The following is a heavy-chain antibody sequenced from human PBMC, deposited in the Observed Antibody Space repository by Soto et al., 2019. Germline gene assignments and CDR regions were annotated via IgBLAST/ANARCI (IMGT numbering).Heavy chain of an antibody. D-gene: IGHD3-3*01. Sequence: PSETLSLTCTVSGGSISSSSYYWGWIRQPPGKGLEWIGYIYYSGSTYYNPSLESRVTISVDTSKNQFSLKVSSVTAADTAVYYFVRFLPIIRWSQPGGAFDIWGQGTMVTVSS. J-gene: IGHJ3*02. CDR3: VRFLPIIRWSQPGGAFDI. CDR2: IYYSGST. V-gene: IGHV4-39*07. CDR1: GGSISSSSYY.